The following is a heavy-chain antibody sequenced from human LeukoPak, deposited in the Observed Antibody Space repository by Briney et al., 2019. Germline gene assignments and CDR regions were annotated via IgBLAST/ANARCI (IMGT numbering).Heavy chain of an antibody. D-gene: IGHD5-18*01. CDR1: GFTFSDYY. CDR2: ISGGSTYT. V-gene: IGHV3-11*06. Sequence: GGSLRLSCAASGFTFSDYYLSWIRQAPGKGLEWVPYISGGSTYTNYADSVKGRFTVSRDNAKNSLYLQLDSLRAEDTAVYYCARGGYRHYFDSWGQGTLVTVSS. CDR3: ARGGYRHYFDS. J-gene: IGHJ4*02.